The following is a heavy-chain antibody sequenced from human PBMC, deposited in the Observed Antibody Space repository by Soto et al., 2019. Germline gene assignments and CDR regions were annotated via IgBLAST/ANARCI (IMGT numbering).Heavy chain of an antibody. CDR1: GFTFSSYG. V-gene: IGHV3-30*18. J-gene: IGHJ4*02. CDR3: AKFGSAARINDY. CDR2: ISYDGSNK. D-gene: IGHD6-6*01. Sequence: GGSLRLSCAASGFTFSSYGMHWVRQAPGKGLEWVAVISYDGSNKYYADSVKGRFTISRDNSKNTLYLQMNSLRAEDTAVYYCAKFGSAARINDYWGQGTLVTVSS.